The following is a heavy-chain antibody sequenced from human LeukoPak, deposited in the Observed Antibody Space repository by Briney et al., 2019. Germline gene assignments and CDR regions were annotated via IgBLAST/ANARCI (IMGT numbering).Heavy chain of an antibody. J-gene: IGHJ4*02. CDR1: GFTFSSYA. CDR3: AREGSDYGDYPYFFDY. D-gene: IGHD4-17*01. V-gene: IGHV3-23*01. Sequence: GGSLRLSCAASGFTFSSYAMSWVRQAPGKGLEWVSAISGSGGSTYYADSVKGRFTISRDNSKNTVFLQMDSLRDEDTAIYFCAREGSDYGDYPYFFDYWGQGTLVTVSS. CDR2: ISGSGGST.